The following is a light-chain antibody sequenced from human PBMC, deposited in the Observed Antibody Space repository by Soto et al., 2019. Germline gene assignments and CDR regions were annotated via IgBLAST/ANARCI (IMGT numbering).Light chain of an antibody. Sequence: QPVLTQPPSVSGAPGQRVTISCTGSSSNIGAGYDVHWYQQLPKTAPKLLIYGNTNRPSGVPDRFSGSKSGASASLAITGLQDEDEADYYCQSYDSTLSGSYVFGTGTKVTVL. V-gene: IGLV1-40*01. CDR3: QSYDSTLSGSYV. CDR1: SSNIGAGYD. J-gene: IGLJ1*01. CDR2: GNT.